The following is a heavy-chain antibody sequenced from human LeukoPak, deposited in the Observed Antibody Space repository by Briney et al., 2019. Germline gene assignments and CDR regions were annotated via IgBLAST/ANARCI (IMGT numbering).Heavy chain of an antibody. CDR3: ARSSGWLLVI. J-gene: IGHJ4*02. CDR1: GGSISTSNYY. D-gene: IGHD3-22*01. Sequence: PSETLSLTCTVSGGSISTSNYYWGWVRQPPGKGLEWIGSIYDSGTTYYNPSLKSRVTISVDTSKNQFSLKLSSVTAADTAVYYCARSSGWLLVIWGQGTLVTVSS. V-gene: IGHV4-39*07. CDR2: IYDSGTT.